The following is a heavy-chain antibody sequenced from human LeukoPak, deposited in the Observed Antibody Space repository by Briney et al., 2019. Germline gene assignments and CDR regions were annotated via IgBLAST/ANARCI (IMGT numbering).Heavy chain of an antibody. D-gene: IGHD3-10*01. CDR2: IYYSGST. CDR3: ATTMVRGVIISRYYYYYMDV. V-gene: IGHV4-59*01. J-gene: IGHJ6*03. CDR1: GGSISSYY. Sequence: SEALSLTCTVSGGSISSYYWSWIRQPPGKGLEWIGYIYYSGSTNYNPSLKSRVTISVDTSKNRFSLKLSSVTAADTAVYYCATTMVRGVIISRYYYYYMDVWGKGTTVTVSS.